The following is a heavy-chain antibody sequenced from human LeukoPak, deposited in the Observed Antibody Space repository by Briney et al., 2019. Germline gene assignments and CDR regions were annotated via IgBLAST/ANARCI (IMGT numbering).Heavy chain of an antibody. D-gene: IGHD6-13*01. J-gene: IGHJ4*02. CDR3: AKDSSNWSFDY. Sequence: ASVKVSCKASGYTXSSYYMHWVRQGPGQGLEWMGIINPSGDSTRYAQKFQGRVTLTRDTSTSTVYMELSSLRSEETAVYYCAKDSSNWSFDYWGQGTLVTVSS. V-gene: IGHV1-46*01. CDR2: INPSGDST. CDR1: GYTXSSYY.